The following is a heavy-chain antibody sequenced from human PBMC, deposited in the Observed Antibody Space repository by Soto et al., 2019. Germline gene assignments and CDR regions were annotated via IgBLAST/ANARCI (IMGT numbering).Heavy chain of an antibody. CDR3: AREGYCSGGSCYLDYYYYGIDV. CDR1: GFTFSSYE. D-gene: IGHD2-15*01. Sequence: GGSLRLSCAASGFTFSSYEMNWVRQAPGKGLEWVSYISSSGSTIYYADSVKGRFTISRDNAKNSLYLQMNSLRAEDTAVYYCAREGYCSGGSCYLDYYYYGIDVWGQGTTVTVSS. CDR2: ISSSGSTI. J-gene: IGHJ6*02. V-gene: IGHV3-48*03.